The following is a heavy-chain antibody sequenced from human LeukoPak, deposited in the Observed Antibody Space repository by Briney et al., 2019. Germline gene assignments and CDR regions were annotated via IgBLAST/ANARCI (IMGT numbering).Heavy chain of an antibody. CDR1: GFTFNRYA. CDR2: ISGSDIST. D-gene: IGHD3-10*01. V-gene: IGHV3-23*01. Sequence: GGSLRLSCAASGFTFNRYAMSWVRQAPGKGLEWVSTISGSDISTYYADSVKGRFTVSRDNSKKTLYLQMSSLRADDTAVYHCAKAPMVRGVIIADYWGQGTLVSVYS. CDR3: AKAPMVRGVIIADY. J-gene: IGHJ4*02.